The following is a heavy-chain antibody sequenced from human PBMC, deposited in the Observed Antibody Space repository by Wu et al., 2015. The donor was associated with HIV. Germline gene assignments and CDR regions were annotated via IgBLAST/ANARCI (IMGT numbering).Heavy chain of an antibody. V-gene: IGHV1-46*01. Sequence: QVHLVQSGAEVKKPGASVKLSCKASGNTFINSFIHWVRQAPGQGLEWMGVINPSSGNINYAQKFQARVIMTRDTSTSTVYMELRTLRSEDTATYYCARNLYDVCVGYDTFHVWGQGTKVTVSS. J-gene: IGHJ3*01. D-gene: IGHD3-16*01. CDR2: INPSSGNI. CDR1: GNTFINSF. CDR3: ARNLYDVCVGYDTFHV.